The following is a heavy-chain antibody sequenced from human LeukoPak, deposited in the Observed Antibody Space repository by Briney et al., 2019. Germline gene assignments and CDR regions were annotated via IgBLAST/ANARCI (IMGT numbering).Heavy chain of an antibody. CDR3: ARDYLFQFAVGAARTFDY. D-gene: IGHD1-26*01. V-gene: IGHV1-18*01. CDR1: GYSFILYG. Sequence: GASVKVSCKTSGYSFILYGISWVRQAPGQGPEWMGWISTSTGDTKYTQKFQGRVTMTTDTSTSTAYMELRSLRSDDTAVYYCARDYLFQFAVGAARTFDYWGQGTLVTVSS. CDR2: ISTSTGDT. J-gene: IGHJ4*02.